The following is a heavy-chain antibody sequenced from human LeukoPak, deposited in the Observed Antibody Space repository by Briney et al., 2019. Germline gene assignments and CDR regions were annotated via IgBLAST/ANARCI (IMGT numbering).Heavy chain of an antibody. J-gene: IGHJ4*02. CDR3: SRKGSQWDFLVDN. CDR1: GFTFGGYW. CDR2: INADGSST. V-gene: IGHV3-74*01. Sequence: GGSLRLSCAASGFTFGGYWMHWVRQAPGKGLVWVSRINADGSSTTYADSVKGRFTISRDNAKNSLFLQMNSLRADDTAVYYCSRKGSQWDFLVDNWGQGTLVTVSS. D-gene: IGHD1-26*01.